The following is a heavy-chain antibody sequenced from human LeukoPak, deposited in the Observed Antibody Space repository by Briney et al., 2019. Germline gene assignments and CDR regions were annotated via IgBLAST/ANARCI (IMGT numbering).Heavy chain of an antibody. J-gene: IGHJ4*02. CDR1: GYSISSGYY. D-gene: IGHD3-22*01. Sequence: PSETLSLTCTVSGYSISSGYYWGWIRQPPGKGLEWIGSIYHSGSTYYNPSLKSRVTISVDTSKNQFSLKLSSVTAADTAVYYCARDIRGQLDYDSSGYYHIDYWGQGTLVTVSS. CDR2: IYHSGST. V-gene: IGHV4-38-2*02. CDR3: ARDIRGQLDYDSSGYYHIDY.